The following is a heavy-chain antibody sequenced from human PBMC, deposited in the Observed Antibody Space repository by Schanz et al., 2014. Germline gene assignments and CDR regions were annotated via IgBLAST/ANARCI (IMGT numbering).Heavy chain of an antibody. J-gene: IGHJ3*02. CDR3: ARDRGHGDLPGDI. CDR1: GFTFSSYA. Sequence: VQLLESGGGLVQPGGSLRLSCAASGFTFSSYAMSWVRQAPGKGLEWIGFISYSGSTYYNPSLKSRVTISVDTSKNQFSLKLSSVTAADTAVYYCARDRGHGDLPGDIWGQGTMVTVSS. CDR2: ISYSGST. D-gene: IGHD4-17*01. V-gene: IGHV4-59*06.